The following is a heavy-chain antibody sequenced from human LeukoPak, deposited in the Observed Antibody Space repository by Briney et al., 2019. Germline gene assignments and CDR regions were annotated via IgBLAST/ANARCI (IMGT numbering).Heavy chain of an antibody. CDR3: ARLPPQYVFFDF. J-gene: IGHJ4*02. CDR2: INHSGRT. Sequence: SETLSLTCAVYGGSFSAYYWGWIRQPPGQGLEWIGEINHSGRTNYNPFLKSRVTISVDMSKNQFSLRLSSVTAADTAVYYCARLPPQYVFFDFWGQGTLVTVSS. V-gene: IGHV4-34*01. D-gene: IGHD4-11*01. CDR1: GGSFSAYY.